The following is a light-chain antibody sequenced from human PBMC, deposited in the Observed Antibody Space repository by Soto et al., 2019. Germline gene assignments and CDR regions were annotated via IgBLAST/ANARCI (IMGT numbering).Light chain of an antibody. V-gene: IGKV3-20*01. Sequence: EIVLTQSPGTLSLSPGERATLSCRASQSVASSFLAWYQQKPGQATRLLIYSASHRATGIPDRFSGSESGTDFTLTISRLEPEEFAVYYCQKYGDSRWTVGQGTKVDIK. CDR2: SAS. CDR3: QKYGDSRWT. J-gene: IGKJ1*01. CDR1: QSVASSF.